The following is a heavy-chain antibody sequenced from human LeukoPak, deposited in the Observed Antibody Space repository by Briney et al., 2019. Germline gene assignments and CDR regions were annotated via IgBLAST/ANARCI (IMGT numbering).Heavy chain of an antibody. CDR1: GFTFSSYS. Sequence: SGGSLRLSCAASGFTFSSYSMTWVRQAPGKGLEWVSYISSSSSTIYYADSVKGRFTISRDNAKNSLYLQMNSLRDEDTAVYYCTRDGYDSSGYYPDYWGQGTLVTVSS. V-gene: IGHV3-48*02. J-gene: IGHJ4*02. D-gene: IGHD3-22*01. CDR2: ISSSSSTI. CDR3: TRDGYDSSGYYPDY.